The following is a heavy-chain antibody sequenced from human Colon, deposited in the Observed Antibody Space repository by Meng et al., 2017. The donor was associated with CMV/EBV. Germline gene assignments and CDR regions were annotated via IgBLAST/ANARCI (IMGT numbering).Heavy chain of an antibody. CDR2: ITADGSGS. CDR1: GFSVDSNW. Sequence: EVQLVESGGGLVQLGGSLRLSCAVSGFSVDSNWMHWVRQVPGKGLEWVSRITADGSGSNYADSVKGRFTISKDSAKNTLYLQMNSLRAEDTAVYYCARYTMTTAGNYWGQGTLVTVSS. J-gene: IGHJ4*02. V-gene: IGHV3-74*01. CDR3: ARYTMTTAGNY. D-gene: IGHD1-1*01.